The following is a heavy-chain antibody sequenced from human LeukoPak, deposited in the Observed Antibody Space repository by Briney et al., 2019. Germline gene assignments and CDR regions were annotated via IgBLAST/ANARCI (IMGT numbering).Heavy chain of an antibody. CDR2: INPNSGVT. D-gene: IGHD3-10*01. CDR1: GYTFTGYY. Sequence: GASVTVSCKASGYTFTGYYMHWVRQAPGQGLEWMGWINPNSGVTHYAQKFQGRVTMTSDTSISTAYMELSRLRSDDTAVYYCARDGIYGSGSYYEISWFDPWGQGTLVTVSS. CDR3: ARDGIYGSGSYYEISWFDP. V-gene: IGHV1-2*02. J-gene: IGHJ5*02.